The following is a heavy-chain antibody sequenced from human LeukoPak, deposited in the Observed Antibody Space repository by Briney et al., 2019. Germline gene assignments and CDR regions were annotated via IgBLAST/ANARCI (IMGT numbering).Heavy chain of an antibody. Sequence: GGSLRLSCAASGFRFTGYWMTWVRQAPGKGLEWVARLHPDGSERNYVGSVEGRFTVSGDNATSSLYLQMNSWRVEDTAVYYCARGGYSFDYLGQGSLVTVSS. CDR1: GFRFTGYW. CDR3: ARGGYSFDY. J-gene: IGHJ4*02. D-gene: IGHD5-12*01. V-gene: IGHV3-7*01. CDR2: LHPDGSER.